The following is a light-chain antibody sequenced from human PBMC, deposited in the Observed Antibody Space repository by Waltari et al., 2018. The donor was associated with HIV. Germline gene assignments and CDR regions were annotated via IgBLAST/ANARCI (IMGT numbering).Light chain of an antibody. J-gene: IGLJ2*01. V-gene: IGLV1-51*01. Sequence: QSVLPQPPSVSAAPGQKVTTSCSGRNSTLGTNYVSWYQQLPGSAPKLLIYDNNKRPSGIPDRFSGSKSGTSATLGITGLQTGDEADYYCGTWDSSLSAGVFGVGTKVTVL. CDR2: DNN. CDR3: GTWDSSLSAGV. CDR1: NSTLGTNY.